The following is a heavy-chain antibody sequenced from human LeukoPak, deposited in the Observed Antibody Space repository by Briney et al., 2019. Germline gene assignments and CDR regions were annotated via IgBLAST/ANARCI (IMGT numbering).Heavy chain of an antibody. Sequence: GGALRLSCAASGFTFSSYAMHWVRQAPGKGLEWVAVISYDGSNKYYADSVKGRFTISRDNSKNTLYLQMNSLRAEDTAVYYCARAYSSSWYVFDYWGQGTLVTVSS. CDR2: ISYDGSNK. J-gene: IGHJ4*02. V-gene: IGHV3-30-3*01. D-gene: IGHD6-13*01. CDR3: ARAYSSSWYVFDY. CDR1: GFTFSSYA.